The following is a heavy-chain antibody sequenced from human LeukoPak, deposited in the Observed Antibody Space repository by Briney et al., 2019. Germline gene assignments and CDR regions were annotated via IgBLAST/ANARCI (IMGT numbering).Heavy chain of an antibody. V-gene: IGHV4-59*01. CDR2: IQYRGNA. CDR3: ARVGSLTTFD. CDR1: GGSISTYY. D-gene: IGHD4-17*01. J-gene: IGHJ4*02. Sequence: PSETLSLTCTVPGGSISTYYWTWLRQPPGKGLEWIGYIQYRGNADYNPSLKSRVTISVDTSNNQCSLRLSSVTAADTAMYYCARVGSLTTFDWGQGTLVTVSS.